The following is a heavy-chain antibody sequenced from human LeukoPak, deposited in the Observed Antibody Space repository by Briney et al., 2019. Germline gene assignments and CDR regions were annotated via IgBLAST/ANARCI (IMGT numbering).Heavy chain of an antibody. CDR1: GYTFIGYY. Sequence: GASVKVSCKASGYTFIGYYIHWVRQVPGQGLEWMGWINPNSGGTKYPQKFQGRVTMTRDTSISTTYMELSRLRSDDTAAYYCARGETEETGTRPDAFDIWGHGTMVTVSS. J-gene: IGHJ3*02. CDR2: INPNSGGT. CDR3: ARGETEETGTRPDAFDI. V-gene: IGHV1-2*02. D-gene: IGHD6-13*01.